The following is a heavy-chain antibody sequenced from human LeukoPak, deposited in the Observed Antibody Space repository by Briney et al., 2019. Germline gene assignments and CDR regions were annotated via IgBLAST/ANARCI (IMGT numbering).Heavy chain of an antibody. Sequence: SVKVSCKSSGGTFSSYAIIWVRLAPGQGLEWMGGIIPILGTANYAQKFQGRVTITADESTSTAYMELSSLRSEDTAVYYCARDPLLAAGTGWYFVYWGQGTLVTVSS. CDR2: IIPILGTA. D-gene: IGHD6-13*01. CDR1: GGTFSSYA. J-gene: IGHJ4*02. CDR3: ARDPLLAAGTGWYFVY. V-gene: IGHV1-69*13.